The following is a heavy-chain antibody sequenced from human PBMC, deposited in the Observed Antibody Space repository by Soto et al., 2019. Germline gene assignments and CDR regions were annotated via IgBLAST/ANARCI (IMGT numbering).Heavy chain of an antibody. CDR2: MKQGGSEI. CDR3: VTERGTT. V-gene: IGHV3-7*01. D-gene: IGHD1-1*01. J-gene: IGHJ4*02. Sequence: GGSLRLSCVGSGFIFSNYWMNWVRQAPGKGLEWVAQMKQGGSEIYYVDSVKGRFSISRDDAKNSAYLQMNSLRAEDTAMYYCVTERGTTWGQGTLVTVSS. CDR1: GFIFSNYW.